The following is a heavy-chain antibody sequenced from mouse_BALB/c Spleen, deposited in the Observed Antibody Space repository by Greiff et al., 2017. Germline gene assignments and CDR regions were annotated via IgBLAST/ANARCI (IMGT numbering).Heavy chain of an antibody. CDR2: IWSGGST. CDR1: GFSLTSYG. V-gene: IGHV2-2*02. D-gene: IGHD1-1*01. J-gene: IGHJ3*01. Sequence: QVQLKESGPGLVQPSQSLSITCTVSGFSLTSYGVHWVRQSPGKGLEWLGVIWSGGSTDYNAAFISRLSISKDNSKSQVFFKMSSLQANDTAIYYCARAYYYGSSSWFAYWGQGTLVTVSA. CDR3: ARAYYYGSSSWFAY.